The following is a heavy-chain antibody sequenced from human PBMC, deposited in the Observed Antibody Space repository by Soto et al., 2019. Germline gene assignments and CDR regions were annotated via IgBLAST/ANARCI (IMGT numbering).Heavy chain of an antibody. CDR1: GFTFSSYW. CDR2: IKQDGSAK. V-gene: IGHV3-7*01. D-gene: IGHD3-22*01. J-gene: IGHJ4*02. Sequence: EVQLVESGGGLVQPGGSLRLSCAASGFTFSSYWMSWVRQAPGKGLEWVANIKQDGSAKYYVDSVKGRFTISRDNAKNSLNLQMNSLRAEDTAGYYCARVTDYYESSGYFDYWGQGTLVTFSS. CDR3: ARVTDYYESSGYFDY.